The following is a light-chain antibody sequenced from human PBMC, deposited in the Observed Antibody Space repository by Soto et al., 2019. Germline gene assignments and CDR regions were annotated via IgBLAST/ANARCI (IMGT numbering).Light chain of an antibody. CDR1: QSVSSSY. Sequence: EIVLTQSPGTLSLSPGERATLSCRDSQSVSSSYLAWYQQKPGQAPRLLIYGASSRATDIPDRFSGSGSGTDFTLTISRLEPEDFAVYYCQQYGSSPDTFGGGTKVEIK. CDR3: QQYGSSPDT. V-gene: IGKV3-20*01. CDR2: GAS. J-gene: IGKJ4*01.